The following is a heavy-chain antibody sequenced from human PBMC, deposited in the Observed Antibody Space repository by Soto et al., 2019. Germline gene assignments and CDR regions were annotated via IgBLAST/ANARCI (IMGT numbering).Heavy chain of an antibody. J-gene: IGHJ4*02. Sequence: TLSLTCTVTGDSISSGGSYWSWIRQHPGKGLEWLGYIYGSGGSGRTLYNPSLKSRITLSVDTSKTQFSLNLSSVTVADTAVYFCARKQAGYFYGIDYWGQGTLVTVSS. CDR1: GDSISSGGSY. V-gene: IGHV4-31*03. D-gene: IGHD3-10*01. CDR3: ARKQAGYFYGIDY. CDR2: IYGSGGSGRT.